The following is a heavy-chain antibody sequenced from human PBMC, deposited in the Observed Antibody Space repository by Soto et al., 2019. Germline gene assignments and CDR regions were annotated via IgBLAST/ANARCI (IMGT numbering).Heavy chain of an antibody. CDR2: TKQDGSEK. V-gene: IGHV3-7*01. CDR1: GFTFSSYW. CDR3: AGLRQGDYFDY. Sequence: EVQLVESGGGLVQPGGSLRLSCAASGFTFSSYWMSWVRQAPGKGLEWVANTKQDGSEKYYVDSVKGRFTISRDNAKNSLYLQMNSLRAEDTAVYYCAGLRQGDYFDYWGQGTLVTVSS. J-gene: IGHJ4*02. D-gene: IGHD4-17*01.